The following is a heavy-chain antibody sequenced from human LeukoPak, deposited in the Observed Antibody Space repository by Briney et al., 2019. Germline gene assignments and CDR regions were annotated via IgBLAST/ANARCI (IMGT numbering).Heavy chain of an antibody. Sequence: GGSLRLSCAASGFTFSSYGMHWVRQAPGKGLEWVAVISYDGSNKYYADSVKGRFTISRDNAKNTLYLQMNSLRAEDTAVYYCASSPGIAVVWGQGTLVTVSS. D-gene: IGHD6-19*01. J-gene: IGHJ4*02. CDR3: ASSPGIAVV. CDR2: ISYDGSNK. V-gene: IGHV3-30*03. CDR1: GFTFSSYG.